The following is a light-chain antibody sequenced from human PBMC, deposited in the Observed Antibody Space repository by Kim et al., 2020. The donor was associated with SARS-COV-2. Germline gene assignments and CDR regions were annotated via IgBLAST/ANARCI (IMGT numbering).Light chain of an antibody. CDR2: GKN. Sequence: ALGQTGTITCKGDSLRYYYARWYQQKPGQAPVVVIYGKNNRPSGIPDRFSGSRSGNTASLTITGTQAEDEADYYCDSRDSSGNHWLFGGGTQLTVL. J-gene: IGLJ3*02. CDR3: DSRDSSGNHWL. V-gene: IGLV3-19*01. CDR1: SLRYYY.